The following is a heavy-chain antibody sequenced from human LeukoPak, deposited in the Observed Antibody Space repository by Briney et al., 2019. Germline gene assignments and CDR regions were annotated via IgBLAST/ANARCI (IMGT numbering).Heavy chain of an antibody. CDR1: GFTFSSYS. Sequence: GGSLRLSCAASGFTFSSYSMNWVRQAPGKGLEWVSSISSSSSYIYYADSVRGRFTISRDNSKNTLYLQMKSLGGDDTALYYCAKCWRVVSGNWYLSFDSWGQGTLVTVSS. D-gene: IGHD6-13*01. CDR2: ISSSSSYI. CDR3: AKCWRVVSGNWYLSFDS. V-gene: IGHV3-21*04. J-gene: IGHJ4*02.